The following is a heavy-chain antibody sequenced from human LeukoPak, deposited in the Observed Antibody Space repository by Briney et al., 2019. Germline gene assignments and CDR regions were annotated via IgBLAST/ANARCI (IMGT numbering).Heavy chain of an antibody. CDR3: AKNGRYFDWSPFDY. J-gene: IGHJ4*02. CDR2: ISGSGGST. D-gene: IGHD3-9*01. CDR1: GFTFSSYG. Sequence: GGTLRLSCAASGFTFSSYGMSWVRQAPGKGLEWVSAISGSGGSTYYADSVKGRFTISRDNSKNTLYLQMNSLRAEDTAVYYCAKNGRYFDWSPFDYWGQGTLVTVSS. V-gene: IGHV3-23*01.